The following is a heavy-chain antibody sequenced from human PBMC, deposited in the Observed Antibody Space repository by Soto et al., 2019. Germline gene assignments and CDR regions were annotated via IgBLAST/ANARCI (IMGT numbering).Heavy chain of an antibody. Sequence: QVQLVQSGAEVKKPGASVKVSCKASGYTFTNFGISWVRQAAGQGLEWMGWISAYNGNTNYAQKFQGRVTMTTDTSTSTAYMEVRSLRFYDTAVYYCVRRGTPIDYWGQGTLVTVSS. J-gene: IGHJ4*02. CDR2: ISAYNGNT. V-gene: IGHV1-18*01. D-gene: IGHD3-16*01. CDR3: VRRGTPIDY. CDR1: GYTFTNFG.